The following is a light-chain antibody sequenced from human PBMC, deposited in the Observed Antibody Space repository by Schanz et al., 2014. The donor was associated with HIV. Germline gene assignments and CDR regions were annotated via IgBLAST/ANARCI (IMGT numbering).Light chain of an antibody. CDR2: DVS. CDR1: SSDVGGYNY. V-gene: IGLV2-14*03. J-gene: IGLJ2*01. Sequence: QSALTQPRSVSGSPGQSVTISCTGTSSDVGGYNYVSWYQQLPGKAPKLIIYDVSNRPSEISYRFSGSKSGHAASLTISGLQAEDEADYYCSSYTSSSTVVFGGGTKLTVL. CDR3: SSYTSSSTVV.